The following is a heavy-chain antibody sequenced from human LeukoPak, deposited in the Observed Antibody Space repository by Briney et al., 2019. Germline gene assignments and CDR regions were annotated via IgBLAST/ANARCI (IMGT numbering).Heavy chain of an antibody. CDR1: GGSFSGYY. D-gene: IGHD3-10*01. CDR3: ARGLRGSHGGGFDY. V-gene: IGHV4-34*01. Sequence: SETLSLTCAVYGGSFSGYYWSWIRQPPGKGLEWIGEINHSGSTNYNPSLRSRVTISVDTSKNQFSLKPSSVTAADTAVYYCARGLRGSHGGGFDYWGQGTLVTVSS. CDR2: INHSGST. J-gene: IGHJ4*02.